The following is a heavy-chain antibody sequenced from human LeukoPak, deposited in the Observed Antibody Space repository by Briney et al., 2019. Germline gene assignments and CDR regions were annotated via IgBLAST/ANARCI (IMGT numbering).Heavy chain of an antibody. CDR3: ARGYYYYDILTGHDY. Sequence: ASVKVSCKASGYTFTSYGISWVRQAPGQGLEWMGWIGAYNGNTNYAQKLQGRVTMTTDTSTSTAYMELRSLRSDDTAVYYCARGYYYYDILTGHDYWGQGTLVTVSS. J-gene: IGHJ4*02. D-gene: IGHD3-9*01. CDR2: IGAYNGNT. CDR1: GYTFTSYG. V-gene: IGHV1-18*01.